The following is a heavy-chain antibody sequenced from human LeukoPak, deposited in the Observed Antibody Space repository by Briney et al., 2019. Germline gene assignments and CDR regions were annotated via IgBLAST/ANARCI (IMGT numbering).Heavy chain of an antibody. Sequence: GGSLRLSCAASGFTVSSNYMSWVRQAPGKGLEWVSVIYCCCSTYYADSVKGRFTISRDNSKNTLYLQMNSLRAEDTAVYYCARDWALSGSYYRGNPNYWGQGTLVTVSS. CDR2: IYCCCST. CDR1: GFTVSSNY. CDR3: ARDWALSGSYYRGNPNY. V-gene: IGHV3-53*01. D-gene: IGHD1-26*01. J-gene: IGHJ4*02.